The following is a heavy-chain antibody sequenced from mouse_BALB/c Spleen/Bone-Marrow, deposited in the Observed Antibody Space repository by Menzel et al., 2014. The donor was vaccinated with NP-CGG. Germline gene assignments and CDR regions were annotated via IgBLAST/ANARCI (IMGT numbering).Heavy chain of an antibody. Sequence: EVKLMESGGGLVKLGGSLKLSCAASGFTFSSYYMSWVRQTPEKRLELVAAINSSGDNTYYPDTVKGRFTISRDNAKNTLYLQMSSLKSEDTALYYCAGSYYGSTFDYWGQGTTLTVSS. CDR1: GFTFSSYY. J-gene: IGHJ2*01. CDR3: AGSYYGSTFDY. D-gene: IGHD1-1*01. CDR2: INSSGDNT. V-gene: IGHV5-6-2*01.